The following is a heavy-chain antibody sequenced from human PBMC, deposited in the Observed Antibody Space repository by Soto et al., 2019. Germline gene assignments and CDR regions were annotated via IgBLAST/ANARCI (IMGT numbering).Heavy chain of an antibody. D-gene: IGHD3-9*01. Sequence: QVQLVQSGAEVKKPGSSVKVSCKASGGTFSSYAISWVRQAPGQGLEWMGGIIPIFGTANYAQKFQGRVTITADEYRRTADMELSSLRSEDTAVYYCARDSRYDILTGYYPLYYYGMDVWGPGTTVTVSS. CDR1: GGTFSSYA. V-gene: IGHV1-69*01. CDR3: ARDSRYDILTGYYPLYYYGMDV. CDR2: IIPIFGTA. J-gene: IGHJ6*02.